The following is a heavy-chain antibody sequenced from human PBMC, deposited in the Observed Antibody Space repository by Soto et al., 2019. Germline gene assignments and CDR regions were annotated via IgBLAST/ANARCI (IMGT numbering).Heavy chain of an antibody. V-gene: IGHV3-30-3*01. CDR3: AKDRRKYQLPTDWFGP. J-gene: IGHJ5*02. D-gene: IGHD2-2*01. CDR2: ISYDGSNK. Sequence: GGSLRLSCAASGFTFSSYAMHWVRQAPGKGLEWVAVISYDGSNKYYADSVKGRFTISRDNSKNTLYLQMNSMRAEDTAVYYCAKDRRKYQLPTDWFGPWGQGTLVTVSS. CDR1: GFTFSSYA.